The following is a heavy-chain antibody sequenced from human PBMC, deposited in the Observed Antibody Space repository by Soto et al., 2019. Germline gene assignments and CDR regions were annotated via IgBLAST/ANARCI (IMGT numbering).Heavy chain of an antibody. Sequence: ASVKVSCKASGYTFTSYDINWVRQATGQGLEWMGWMNPNSGNTGYAQMFQGRVTMTRITSISTAYMELSSLRSEDTAVYYCARDGTIDRCDDYHQDYYDLWGRGTLVTGSA. CDR3: ARDGTIDRCDDYHQDYYDL. CDR1: GYTFTSYD. CDR2: MNPNSGNT. J-gene: IGHJ2*01. D-gene: IGHD1-7*01. V-gene: IGHV1-8*01.